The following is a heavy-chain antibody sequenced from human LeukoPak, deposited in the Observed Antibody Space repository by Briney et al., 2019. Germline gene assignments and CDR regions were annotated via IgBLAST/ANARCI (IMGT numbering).Heavy chain of an antibody. CDR1: GFTFSSDA. Sequence: GGSLRLSCAASGFTFSSDAMSWVRQAPGKGLEWVSAISGSGGSTYYADSVKGRFTISRDNSKNTLYLQMNSLRAEDTAVYYCAKSGTYCSSTSCYGNYYYYYMDVWGKGTTVTVSS. CDR3: AKSGTYCSSTSCYGNYYYYYMDV. D-gene: IGHD2-2*01. J-gene: IGHJ6*03. V-gene: IGHV3-23*01. CDR2: ISGSGGST.